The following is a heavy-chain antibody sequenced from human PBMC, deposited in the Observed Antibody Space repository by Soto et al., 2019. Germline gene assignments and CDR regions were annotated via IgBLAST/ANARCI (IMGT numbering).Heavy chain of an antibody. V-gene: IGHV4-38-2*01. Sequence: PWETLSLTGAVSGYSISSGYYWGWIRQRPGKGLEWIGSIYHSGSTYYNPSLKSRVTISVDTSKNQFSLKLSSVTAADTAVYYCARGPPRGYYYDSSGYYFSRWFDPWGQGTLVTVSS. CDR1: GYSISSGYY. CDR3: ARGPPRGYYYDSSGYYFSRWFDP. D-gene: IGHD3-22*01. J-gene: IGHJ5*02. CDR2: IYHSGST.